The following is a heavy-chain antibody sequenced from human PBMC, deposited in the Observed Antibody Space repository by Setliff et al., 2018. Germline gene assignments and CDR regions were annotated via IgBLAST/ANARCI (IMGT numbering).Heavy chain of an antibody. CDR1: GGSISSGDHY. CDR2: IHASGST. CDR3: ARSGDYGSGRLSP. D-gene: IGHD3-10*01. Sequence: PSETLSLTCTVSGGSISSGDHYWSWIRQPAGKGLEWIGRIHASGSTNYNPSPKSRVTISVDTSKNQFSLKLTSVTAADTAVYYCARSGDYGSGRLSPWGQGTLVTVS. V-gene: IGHV4-61*02. J-gene: IGHJ5*02.